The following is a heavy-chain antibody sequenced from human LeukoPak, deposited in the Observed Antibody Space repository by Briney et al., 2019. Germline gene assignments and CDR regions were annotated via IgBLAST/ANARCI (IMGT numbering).Heavy chain of an antibody. CDR3: AIYGSGNYFDY. J-gene: IGHJ4*02. CDR2: INSDGSST. CDR1: GFTFSSYW. D-gene: IGHD3-10*01. V-gene: IGHV3-74*01. Sequence: PGGSLRLSCAASGFTFSSYWMHWVRQAPGKGLVWVSRINSDGSSTSYADSVKGRFTISRDNSKNTLYLQMNSLRAEDTAVYYCAIYGSGNYFDYWGQGTLVTVSS.